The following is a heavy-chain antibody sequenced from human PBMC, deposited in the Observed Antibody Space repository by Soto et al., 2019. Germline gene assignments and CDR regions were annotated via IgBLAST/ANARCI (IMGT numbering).Heavy chain of an antibody. D-gene: IGHD2-2*01. CDR3: ARDSRTATLDF. Sequence: QVQLVQSGAEVKQPGSSVMVSCTISGGTFDSFTISWVRQAPGQGFEWMGGIIPVSGVPSYSRHFQGRITTTADASTRTAYMDLSGLKFEDTVVYFCARDSRTATLDFWGQGTLVSVS. CDR1: GGTFDSFT. J-gene: IGHJ4*02. CDR2: IIPVSGVP. V-gene: IGHV1-69*01.